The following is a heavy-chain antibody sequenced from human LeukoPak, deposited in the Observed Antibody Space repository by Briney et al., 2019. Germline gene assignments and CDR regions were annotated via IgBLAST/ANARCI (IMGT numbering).Heavy chain of an antibody. V-gene: IGHV3-9*01. CDR2: ISWNSGSI. J-gene: IGHJ4*02. D-gene: IGHD6-13*01. CDR1: GFTFDDYA. CDR3: AKDIFTGIAAAGIFDY. Sequence: PGRSLRLSCAASGFTFDDYAMHWVRQAPGKGLEWVSGISWNSGSIGYADSVKGRLTISRDNAKNSLYLQMDSLRAEDTALYYCAKDIFTGIAAAGIFDYWGQGTLVTVSS.